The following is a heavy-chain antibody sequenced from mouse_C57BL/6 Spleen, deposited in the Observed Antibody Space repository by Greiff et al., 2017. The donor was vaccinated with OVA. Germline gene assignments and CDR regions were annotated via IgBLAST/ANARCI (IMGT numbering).Heavy chain of an antibody. D-gene: IGHD2-13*01. CDR2: IYPGSGST. CDR3: ARERSTMVTTTVDY. J-gene: IGHJ2*01. CDR1: GYTFTSYW. V-gene: IGHV1-55*01. Sequence: QVQLQQPGAELVKPGASVKMSCKASGYTFTSYWITWVKQRPGQGLEWIGDIYPGSGSTEYNEKFTSKATLTVDTSSSTADMQLSSLTSEGSAGYYCARERSTMVTTTVDYWGQGTTLTVSS.